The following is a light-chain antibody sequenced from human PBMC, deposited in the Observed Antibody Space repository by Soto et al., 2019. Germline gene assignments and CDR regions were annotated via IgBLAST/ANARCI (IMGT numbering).Light chain of an antibody. CDR1: QSVSSSY. J-gene: IGKJ5*01. CDR3: QQYGSSLLT. CDR2: GAS. V-gene: IGKV3-20*01. Sequence: EIELTQSPGTLSLSPGERATLSCRASQSVSSSYLAWYQQKPGQAPRLLIYGASSRATGIPDRFSGSGSGTDFTLTISRLEPEDFAVYYCQQYGSSLLTFGQGTRLEIK.